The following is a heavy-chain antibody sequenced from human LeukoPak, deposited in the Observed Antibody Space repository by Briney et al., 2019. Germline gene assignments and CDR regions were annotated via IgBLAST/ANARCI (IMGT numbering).Heavy chain of an antibody. J-gene: IGHJ4*02. CDR2: MNPYSANT. CDR1: GYTFNSHD. V-gene: IGHV1-8*01. D-gene: IGHD1-1*01. CDR3: ARGYSPTLRTTGNDY. Sequence: GASVKVSCKASGYTFNSHDINWVRQATGQGLEWMGWMNPYSANTGYAQKFQGRVTMTRDTSINTAYLEFYSLRSEDTAVYYCARGYSPTLRTTGNDYWGQGTLVTVSS.